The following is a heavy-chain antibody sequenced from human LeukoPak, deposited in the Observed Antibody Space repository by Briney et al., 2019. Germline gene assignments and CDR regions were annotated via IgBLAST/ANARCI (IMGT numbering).Heavy chain of an antibody. D-gene: IGHD5-12*01. CDR2: VNPKSGGT. CDR1: GYSFTSYD. J-gene: IGHJ6*03. V-gene: IGHV1-2*02. Sequence: GASVKVSCNASGYSFTSYDINWVRQAPGQGLEWMGWVNPKSGGTNYAQKFQGRVTMTRDTSISTAYMELSRLRSDDTAVYYCAKDRYGDYEAPFHYYMDAWGRGTTVTVSS. CDR3: AKDRYGDYEAPFHYYMDA.